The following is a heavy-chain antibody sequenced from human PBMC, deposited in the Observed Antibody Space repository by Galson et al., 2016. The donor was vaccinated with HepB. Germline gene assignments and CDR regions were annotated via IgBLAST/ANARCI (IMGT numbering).Heavy chain of an antibody. D-gene: IGHD4-23*01. CDR2: IWSDGSNQ. J-gene: IGHJ1*01. CDR1: GFTFSRYG. V-gene: IGHV3-33*01. Sequence: SLRLSCAASGFTFSRYGMHWVRQAPGKGLEWVAVIWSDGSNQYIVDSVKGRFTISRDNSLNTLYLQMSSLRAEDTAVYYCATEGGYGGNAVSDEYFHHWGQGTLVTVSS. CDR3: ATEGGYGGNAVSDEYFHH.